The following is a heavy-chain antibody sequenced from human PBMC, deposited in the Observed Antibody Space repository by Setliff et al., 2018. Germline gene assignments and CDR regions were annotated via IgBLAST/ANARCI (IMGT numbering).Heavy chain of an antibody. CDR2: IHYSGST. CDR3: ARTRYGLGGRPY. CDR1: GDSISGDY. J-gene: IGHJ4*02. Sequence: SETLSLTCTVSGDSISGDYWSWIRQPPGKGLEWIGFIHYSGSTNYNPALKSRVTISLDTPKNQFSLRLSSVTAADTAVYYCARTRYGLGGRPYWGQGTQVTVSS. V-gene: IGHV4-59*01. D-gene: IGHD2-15*01.